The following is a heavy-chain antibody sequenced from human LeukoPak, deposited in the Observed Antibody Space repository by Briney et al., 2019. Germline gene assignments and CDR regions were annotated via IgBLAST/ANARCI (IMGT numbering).Heavy chain of an antibody. CDR3: ARGVASITT. J-gene: IGHJ5*02. CDR2: INHSGST. Sequence: SETLSLTCAVYGGSLSGYYWSWIRQLPGKGLEWIGEINHSGSTNYNPSLESRVTISVDTSKNQFSLKLSSMTAADTAVYYCARGVASITTWGQGTLVTVSS. CDR1: GGSLSGYY. D-gene: IGHD3-3*01. V-gene: IGHV4-34*01.